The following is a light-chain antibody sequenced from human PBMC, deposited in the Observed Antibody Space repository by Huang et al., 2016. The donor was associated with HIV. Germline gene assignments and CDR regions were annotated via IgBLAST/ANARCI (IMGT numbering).Light chain of an antibody. CDR3: QQANICPRGVT. CDR1: QHINNW. V-gene: IGKV1D-12*01. CDR2: GAS. Sequence: DIQMTQSPSSVSASVGDRVTITCRASQHINNWLAWYQYKPGEPPKLLIYGASRLQRGGSSRFSGSGSGTQFSLTISSLQPEDSAIYYCQQANICPRGVTFGHGTRLEI. J-gene: IGKJ5*01.